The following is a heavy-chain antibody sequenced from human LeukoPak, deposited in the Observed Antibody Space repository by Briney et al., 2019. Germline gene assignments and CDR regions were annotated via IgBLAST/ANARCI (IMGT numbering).Heavy chain of an antibody. V-gene: IGHV3-53*01. CDR2: IYSGGST. D-gene: IGHD6-13*01. CDR3: ARGASRGPPQQRPVGY. J-gene: IGHJ4*02. Sequence: PGGSLRLSCAASGFTVSSNYMSWVRQAPGKGLEWVSVIYSGGSTYYADSVKGRFTISRDNSKNTLYLQMNSLRAEDTAVYYCARGASRGPPQQRPVGYWGQGTLVTVSS. CDR1: GFTVSSNY.